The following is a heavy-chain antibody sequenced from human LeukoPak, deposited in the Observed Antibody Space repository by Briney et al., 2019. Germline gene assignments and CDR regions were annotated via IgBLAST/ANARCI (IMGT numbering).Heavy chain of an antibody. Sequence: SGTLSLTCAVSRGSISSSNWWSWVRQPPGKGLEWIGEIYHSGSTNYNPSLKSRVTISVDKSKNQFSLKLSSVTAADTAVYYCARGRSAYCSSTSCYAHFDLWGRGTLVTVSS. CDR1: RGSISSSNW. CDR3: ARGRSAYCSSTSCYAHFDL. V-gene: IGHV4-4*02. D-gene: IGHD2-2*01. CDR2: IYHSGST. J-gene: IGHJ2*01.